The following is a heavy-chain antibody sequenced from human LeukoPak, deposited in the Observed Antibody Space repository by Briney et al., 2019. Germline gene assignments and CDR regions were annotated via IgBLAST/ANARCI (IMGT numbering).Heavy chain of an antibody. V-gene: IGHV3-23*01. Sequence: GSLRLSCAASGFTFSSYAMSWVRQAPGKGLEWVSAISGSGGSTYYADSVKGRFTISRDNSKNTPYLQMNSLRAEDTAVYYCAKDSGSSGYFDYWGQGTLVTVSS. J-gene: IGHJ4*02. D-gene: IGHD3-22*01. CDR3: AKDSGSSGYFDY. CDR2: ISGSGGST. CDR1: GFTFSSYA.